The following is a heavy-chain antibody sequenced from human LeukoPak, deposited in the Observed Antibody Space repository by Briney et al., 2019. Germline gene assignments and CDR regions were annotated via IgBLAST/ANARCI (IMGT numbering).Heavy chain of an antibody. CDR2: IYYSGST. D-gene: IGHD3/OR15-3a*01. Sequence: SETVSLTCTVSGGPVNSGSYSWSWIRQPPGKGLEWIGYIYYSGSTNYSPSLKSRVTISVDTSKNQFSLKLSSVTAADTAVYYCGGSGTGYHYGLDVWGQGTTVTVSS. J-gene: IGHJ6*02. CDR3: GGSGTGYHYGLDV. V-gene: IGHV4-61*01. CDR1: GGPVNSGSYS.